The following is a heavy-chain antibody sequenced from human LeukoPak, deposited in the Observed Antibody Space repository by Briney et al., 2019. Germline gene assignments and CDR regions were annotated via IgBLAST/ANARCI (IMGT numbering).Heavy chain of an antibody. Sequence: GGSLRLSCAASGFTSGSYGMHWVRQAPGKGLEWVAVISYDGSNKYYADSVKGRFTISRDNSKNTPYLQMNSLRAEDTAVYYCAKGRRIQPSDYWGQGTLVTVSS. J-gene: IGHJ4*02. CDR2: ISYDGSNK. CDR1: GFTSGSYG. V-gene: IGHV3-30*18. D-gene: IGHD5-18*01. CDR3: AKGRRIQPSDY.